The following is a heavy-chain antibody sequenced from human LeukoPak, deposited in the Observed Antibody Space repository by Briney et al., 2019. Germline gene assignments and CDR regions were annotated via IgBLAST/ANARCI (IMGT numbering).Heavy chain of an antibody. V-gene: IGHV6-1*01. D-gene: IGHD3-16*01. CDR2: TYYRSKWSN. CDR1: GDSVSSNSVA. J-gene: IGHJ4*02. Sequence: SQTLSLTFAISGDSVSSNSVAWNWIRRSPSRGLEWLGRTYYRSKWSNDYAVSVRSRITINPDTSKNQFSLQLNSVTPADAAVYYCVRSRGGDFDHWGQGTLVTVSS. CDR3: VRSRGGDFDH.